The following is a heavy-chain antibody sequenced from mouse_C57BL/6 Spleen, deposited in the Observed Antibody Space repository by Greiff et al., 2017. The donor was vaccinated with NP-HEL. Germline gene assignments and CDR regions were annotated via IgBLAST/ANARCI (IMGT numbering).Heavy chain of an antibody. CDR2: IWAGGST. CDR3: GRLEEI. Sequence: VKLVESGPGLVAPSQSLSITCTVSGFSLTSYGVHWVRQPPGTGLEWLGVIWAGGSTNYNSALMSRLSISKDNCKSPVFLKMNSLETDDTAMDYCGRLEEIWGEGTTLTGSS. V-gene: IGHV2-9*02. J-gene: IGHJ2*01. CDR1: GFSLTSYG.